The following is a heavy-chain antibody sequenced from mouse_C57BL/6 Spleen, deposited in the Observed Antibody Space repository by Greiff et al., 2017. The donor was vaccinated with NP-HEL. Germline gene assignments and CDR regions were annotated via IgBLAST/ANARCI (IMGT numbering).Heavy chain of an antibody. V-gene: IGHV1-59*01. CDR3: ARLTTVVYFDY. CDR2: IDPSDSYT. CDR1: GYTFTSYW. D-gene: IGHD1-1*01. Sequence: QVQLQQPGAELVRPGTSVKLSCTASGYTFTSYWMHWVKQRPGQGLEWIGVIDPSDSYTNYNQKFKGKATLTVDTSSSTAYMQLSSLTSEDSAVYYCARLTTVVYFDYWGQGTTLTVSS. J-gene: IGHJ2*01.